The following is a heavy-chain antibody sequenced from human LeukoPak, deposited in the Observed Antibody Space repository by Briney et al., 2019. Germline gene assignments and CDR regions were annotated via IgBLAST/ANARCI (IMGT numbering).Heavy chain of an antibody. CDR1: GCTFSSYS. CDR2: ISSSSSYI. CDR3: ARDGSSVPYNWFDP. V-gene: IGHV3-21*01. J-gene: IGHJ5*02. Sequence: GGSLRLSCAASGCTFSSYSTNWVRQAPGKGLEWVSSISSSSSYIYYAGSVKGRFTISRDNAKNSLYLQMNSLRAEDSAVSYCARDGSSVPYNWFDPWGQGTLVTVSS. D-gene: IGHD6-6*01.